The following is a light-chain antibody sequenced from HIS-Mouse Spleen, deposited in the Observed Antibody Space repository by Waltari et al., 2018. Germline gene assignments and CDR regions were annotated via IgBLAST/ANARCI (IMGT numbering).Light chain of an antibody. CDR2: KDS. CDR1: ALPKKY. Sequence: SYELTQPPSVSVSLGQMARITCSGEALPKKYAYWYQQKPGQFPVLVIYKDSERPSGTPERFSGSSSGTIVTLTISGVQAEDEADYYCLSADSSGTYVVFGGGTKLTVL. V-gene: IGLV3-16*01. J-gene: IGLJ2*01. CDR3: LSADSSGTYVV.